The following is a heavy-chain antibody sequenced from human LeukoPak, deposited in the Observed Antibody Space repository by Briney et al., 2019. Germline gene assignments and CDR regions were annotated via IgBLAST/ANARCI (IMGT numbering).Heavy chain of an antibody. D-gene: IGHD1-7*01. CDR3: AKSNYPYYYYYYMDV. Sequence: PGGSLRLSCAASGFTFSSYAMSWVRQAPGKGLEWVSAISGSGGSTYYADFVKGRFTISRDNSKNTLYLQMNSLRAEDTAVYYCAKSNYPYYYYYYMDVWGKGTTVTVSS. CDR2: ISGSGGST. J-gene: IGHJ6*03. CDR1: GFTFSSYA. V-gene: IGHV3-23*01.